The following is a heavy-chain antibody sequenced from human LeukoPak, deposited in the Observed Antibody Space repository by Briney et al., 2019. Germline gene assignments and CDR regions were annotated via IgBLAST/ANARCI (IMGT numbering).Heavy chain of an antibody. Sequence: GGSLRLSCAVSGITLSNYGMSWVRQAPGKGLEWVAGISDSGWRTNYADSVKGRFTISRDNPKNTLSLQMNSLRAEDTAVYFCAKRGVVIRVILVGFHKEAYYFDSWGQGALVTVSS. CDR1: GITLSNYG. J-gene: IGHJ4*02. V-gene: IGHV3-23*01. CDR2: ISDSGWRT. D-gene: IGHD3-22*01. CDR3: AKRGVVIRVILVGFHKEAYYFDS.